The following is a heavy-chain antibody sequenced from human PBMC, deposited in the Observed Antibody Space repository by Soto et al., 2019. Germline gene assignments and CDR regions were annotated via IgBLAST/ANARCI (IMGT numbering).Heavy chain of an antibody. J-gene: IGHJ5*02. D-gene: IGHD2-15*01. V-gene: IGHV4-4*02. CDR1: GGFVSRNNW. CDR3: TTALQYLAGRFDP. Sequence: QMQLQESGPGLVMPAGTLSLICAVSGGFVSRNNWWIWVRQPPGKGLEWIGEVYHTGTTHSNPSLKSRVTMSVDKSKNQFSLNLTSVTAADPAVYYCTTALQYLAGRFDPWGQETLVTVSS. CDR2: VYHTGTT.